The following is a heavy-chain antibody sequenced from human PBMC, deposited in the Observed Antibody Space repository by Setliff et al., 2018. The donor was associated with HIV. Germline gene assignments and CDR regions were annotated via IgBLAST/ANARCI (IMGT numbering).Heavy chain of an antibody. CDR3: ARDLDEAVKDADNYVPLDL. J-gene: IGHJ5*02. V-gene: IGHV1-69*11. CDR2: IIPILDTT. CDR1: GGTFNNYV. Sequence: SVKVSCKAAGGTFNNYVFSWVRKAPGRGLEWIGTIIPILDTTNYAQKFQDRVTITTDESTSTAYMGLRSLTSEDTAVYYCARDLDEAVKDADNYVPLDLWGQGTLVTVSS. D-gene: IGHD3-16*01.